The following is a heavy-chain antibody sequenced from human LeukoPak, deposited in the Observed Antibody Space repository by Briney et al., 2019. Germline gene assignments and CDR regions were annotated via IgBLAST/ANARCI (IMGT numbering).Heavy chain of an antibody. D-gene: IGHD3-10*01. CDR1: GYSISSGYY. CDR2: IYHSGST. Sequence: PSETLSLTCTVSGYSISSGYYWGWIRQPPGKGLEWIGSIYHSGSTYYNPSLKSRVTISVDTSKNQFSLRLNSVTAADTAVYFCADSGSYYYFDDWGQGTLVTVSS. J-gene: IGHJ4*02. CDR3: ADSGSYYYFDD. V-gene: IGHV4-38-2*02.